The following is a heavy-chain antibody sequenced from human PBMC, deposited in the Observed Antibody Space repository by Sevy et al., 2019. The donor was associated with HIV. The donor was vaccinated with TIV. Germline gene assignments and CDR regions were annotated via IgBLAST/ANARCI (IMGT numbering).Heavy chain of an antibody. V-gene: IGHV3-11*06. J-gene: IGHJ3*02. CDR1: GFSFSDYY. CDR2: ISSASTYT. D-gene: IGHD4-4*01. CDR3: ARDRSTVTLDSFDI. Sequence: GESLKISCAASGFSFSDYYMTWIRQAPGKGLEWVSWISSASTYTVYADSVKGRFTISRVNAKNLMFLQMTSLRAEDTAVYYCARDRSTVTLDSFDIWGQGTMVTVSS.